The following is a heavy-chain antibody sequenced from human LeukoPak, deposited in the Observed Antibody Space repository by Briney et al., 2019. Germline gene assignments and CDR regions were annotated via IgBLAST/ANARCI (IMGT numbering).Heavy chain of an antibody. D-gene: IGHD3-22*01. Sequence: SVKVSCKASGGTFSSYAISWVRQAPGQGLEWMGRIIPILGIANYAQKFQGRVTITADKSTSTAYMELSSLRSEDTAVYYCARDRGYNSSGYSPTGLLFDYWGQGTLVTVSS. V-gene: IGHV1-69*04. J-gene: IGHJ4*02. CDR3: ARDRGYNSSGYSPTGLLFDY. CDR2: IIPILGIA. CDR1: GGTFSSYA.